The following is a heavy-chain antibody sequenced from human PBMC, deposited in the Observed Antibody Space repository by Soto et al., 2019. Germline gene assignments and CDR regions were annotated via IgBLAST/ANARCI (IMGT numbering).Heavy chain of an antibody. D-gene: IGHD3-10*01. Sequence: SETLSLTCAVSGYSISSGYYWGWIRQPPGKGLEWIGSIYHSGSTYYNPSLKSRVTISVDTSKNQFSLKLSSVTAADTAVYYCARGGGYYGSGSYYGMDVWGQGTTVTVS. J-gene: IGHJ6*02. CDR1: GYSISSGYY. CDR3: ARGGGYYGSGSYYGMDV. CDR2: IYHSGST. V-gene: IGHV4-38-2*01.